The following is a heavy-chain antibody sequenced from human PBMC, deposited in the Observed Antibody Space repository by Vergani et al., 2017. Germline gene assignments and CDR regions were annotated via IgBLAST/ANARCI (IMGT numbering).Heavy chain of an antibody. V-gene: IGHV4-34*01. CDR2: INHSGST. CDR3: ARGSNWGFFDY. Sequence: QVQLQESGPGLVKPSETLSLTCTVSGGSISSHYWSWTRQPPGKGLEWIGEINHSGSTNYNPSLKSRVTISVDTSKNQFSLKLSSVTAADTAVYYCARGSNWGFFDYWGQGTLVTVSS. J-gene: IGHJ4*02. CDR1: GGSISSHY. D-gene: IGHD7-27*01.